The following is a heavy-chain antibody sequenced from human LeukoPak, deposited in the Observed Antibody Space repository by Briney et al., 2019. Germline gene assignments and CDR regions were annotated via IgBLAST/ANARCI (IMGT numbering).Heavy chain of an antibody. J-gene: IGHJ4*02. V-gene: IGHV3-23*01. Sequence: RPGGSLRLSCVVSGLNFNKNAMNWVRQAPGKGPEWVSGIGSGDGDTYYAASVKGRFTISRDNSKNTLYLQMNSLRGEHTALYYCATGKDDSGSYYRPIDYWGRGTLVTVSS. CDR2: IGSGDGDT. CDR1: GLNFNKNA. CDR3: ATGKDDSGSYYRPIDY. D-gene: IGHD3-10*01.